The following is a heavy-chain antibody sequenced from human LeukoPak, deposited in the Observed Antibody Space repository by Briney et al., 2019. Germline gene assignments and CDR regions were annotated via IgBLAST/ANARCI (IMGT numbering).Heavy chain of an antibody. V-gene: IGHV1-2*02. D-gene: IGHD3-22*01. CDR1: GYTFIGNY. CDR2: INPNSGGT. J-gene: IGHJ4*02. Sequence: ASVKVSCKASGYTFIGNYMHWVRQAPGQGLEWMGWINPNSGGTNYAQKFQGRVTMTRNTSISTAYMELSSLRSEDTAVYYCARGPDSSSGYYIDYWGQGTLVTVSS. CDR3: ARGPDSSSGYYIDY.